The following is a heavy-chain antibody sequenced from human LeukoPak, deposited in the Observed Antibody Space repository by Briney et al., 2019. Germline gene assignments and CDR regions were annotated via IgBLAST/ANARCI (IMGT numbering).Heavy chain of an antibody. Sequence: ASVKVSCKASGYTFTGYYMHWVRQAPGQGLEWLGWINCNSGGTHYAHNFQGRVTMTRDTSISTAYMELSRLRSDDTALYYCARAGGYCGRISCPYYFDYWGQGSLVAVSS. J-gene: IGHJ4*02. V-gene: IGHV1-2*02. CDR1: GYTFTGYY. CDR2: INCNSGGT. CDR3: ARAGGYCGRISCPYYFDY. D-gene: IGHD2-15*01.